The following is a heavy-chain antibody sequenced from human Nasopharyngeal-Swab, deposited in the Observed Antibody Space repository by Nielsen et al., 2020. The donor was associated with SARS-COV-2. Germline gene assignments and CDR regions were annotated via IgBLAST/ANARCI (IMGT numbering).Heavy chain of an antibody. J-gene: IGHJ4*02. Sequence: GESLKISCAASGFAFTDYSMDWVRQAPGKGLEWVSYITSSSSTRYYADSVKGRFTVSRDNAKNSLYLQMSSLRDEDTAVYYCAKGLGYDYVWGSYRHWGQGTLVTVSS. V-gene: IGHV3-48*02. CDR1: GFAFTDYS. CDR2: ITSSSSTR. D-gene: IGHD3-16*02. CDR3: AKGLGYDYVWGSYRH.